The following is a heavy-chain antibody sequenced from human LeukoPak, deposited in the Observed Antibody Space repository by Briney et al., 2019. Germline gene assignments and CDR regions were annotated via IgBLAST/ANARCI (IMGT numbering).Heavy chain of an antibody. V-gene: IGHV3-33*05. CDR2: ISYDGSNK. J-gene: IGHJ5*02. Sequence: GGSLRLSCAASGFTFSSYAMHWVRQAPGKGLEWVAIISYDGSNKYYADSVTDRFTISRDNSKNTLYLQMNSLRAEDTAVYYCARDGDTSNYFSWFGPWGQGTLVTVSS. CDR3: ARDGDTSNYFSWFGP. CDR1: GFTFSSYA. D-gene: IGHD3-22*01.